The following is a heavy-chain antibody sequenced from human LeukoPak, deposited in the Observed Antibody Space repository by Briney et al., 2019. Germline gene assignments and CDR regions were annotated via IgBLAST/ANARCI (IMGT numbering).Heavy chain of an antibody. CDR1: GFSFSSYE. Sequence: GGSLRLSCATSGFSFSSYELAWVRQAPGTGLEWVAYISYSGGVIKYGDAAKSRFTISRDNFKNSVYLQMNSLGADDTALYYCAGGHQYGGSFAFWGQGALVTVSS. CDR3: AGGHQYGGSFAF. V-gene: IGHV3-48*03. D-gene: IGHD1-26*01. CDR2: ISYSGGVI. J-gene: IGHJ4*02.